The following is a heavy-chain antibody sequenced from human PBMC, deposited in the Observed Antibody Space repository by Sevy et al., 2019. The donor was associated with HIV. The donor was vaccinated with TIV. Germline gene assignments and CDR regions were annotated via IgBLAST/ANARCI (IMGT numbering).Heavy chain of an antibody. Sequence: GESLKISCAASGFTFSSYAMHWVRQAPGKGLEWVAVISYDGSNKYYADSVKGRFTISRDNSKNTLYLQMDGLRAEDTALYYCARDDEPDYYYFDMDVWGQGTMVTVSS. J-gene: IGHJ6*02. CDR1: GFTFSSYA. CDR2: ISYDGSNK. V-gene: IGHV3-30-3*01. CDR3: ARDDEPDYYYFDMDV.